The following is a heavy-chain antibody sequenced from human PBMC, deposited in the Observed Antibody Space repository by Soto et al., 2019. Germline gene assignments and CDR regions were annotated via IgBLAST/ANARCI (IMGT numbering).Heavy chain of an antibody. CDR1: GFTFSSYS. V-gene: IGHV3-21*01. Sequence: GGSLRLSCAASGFTFSSYSMNWVRQAPGKGLEWVSSISSSSSYIYYADSVKGRFTISRDNAKNSLYLQMNSLRAEDTAVYYCARTYYDILTGPGGGMDVWGPGTTVTVSS. J-gene: IGHJ6*02. D-gene: IGHD3-9*01. CDR3: ARTYYDILTGPGGGMDV. CDR2: ISSSSSYI.